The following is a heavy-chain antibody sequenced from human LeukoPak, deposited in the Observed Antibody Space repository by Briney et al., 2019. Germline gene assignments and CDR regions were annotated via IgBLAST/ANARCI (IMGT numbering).Heavy chain of an antibody. CDR3: ARDHDYGGNSAPGY. CDR2: ISSSSSTI. J-gene: IGHJ4*02. CDR1: GFTLSSYS. Sequence: GGSLRLSCAASGFTLSSYSMNWVRQAPGKGLEWVSYISSSSSTIHYADSVKGRFTISRDNAKNSLYLQMNSLRAEDTAVYYCARDHDYGGNSAPGYWGQGTLVTVSS. D-gene: IGHD4-23*01. V-gene: IGHV3-48*01.